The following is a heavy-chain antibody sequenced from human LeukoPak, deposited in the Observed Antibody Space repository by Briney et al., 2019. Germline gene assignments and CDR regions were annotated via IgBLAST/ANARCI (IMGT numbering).Heavy chain of an antibody. CDR3: ARYIHHYDSVAYYPAFDH. CDR2: IYTSGST. V-gene: IGHV4-61*02. Sequence: PSQTLSLTCTVSGGSISSGSYYWSWIRQPAGKGLEWIGRIYTSGSTNYNPSLKSRVTISVDTSKNQFSLKLSSVTAADTAVYYCARYIHHYDSVAYYPAFDHWGQGTLVTVSS. CDR1: GGSISSGSYY. J-gene: IGHJ4*02. D-gene: IGHD3-22*01.